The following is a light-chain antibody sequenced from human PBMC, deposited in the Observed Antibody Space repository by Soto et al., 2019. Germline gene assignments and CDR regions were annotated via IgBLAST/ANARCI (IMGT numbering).Light chain of an antibody. V-gene: IGKV1-33*01. Sequence: IRLTQSPYSLSAFTGDRVALTCRASQGISSYLAWYQQKPGKAPKLLIFDASNLETGVPSRFSGSGSGTDFTFTISSLQPEDIATYYCQQYDNLAVTFGQGTKVDIK. CDR3: QQYDNLAVT. CDR2: DAS. J-gene: IGKJ1*01. CDR1: QGISSY.